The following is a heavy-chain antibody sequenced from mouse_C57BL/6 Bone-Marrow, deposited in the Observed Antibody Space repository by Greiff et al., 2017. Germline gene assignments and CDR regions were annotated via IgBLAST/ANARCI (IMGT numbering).Heavy chain of an antibody. Sequence: VQLQQPGAELVKPGASVKLSCKASGYTFTSYWMHWVKQRPGQGLEWIGMIDPNSGSTNYNEKFKSKATLTVDKSSSTAYMQVRSLTSEDSAVYYCARLWVYYSSSYDYAMYYWGQGTSVTVSS. J-gene: IGHJ4*01. V-gene: IGHV1-64*01. CDR3: ARLWVYYSSSYDYAMYY. CDR2: IDPNSGST. CDR1: GYTFTSYW. D-gene: IGHD1-1*01.